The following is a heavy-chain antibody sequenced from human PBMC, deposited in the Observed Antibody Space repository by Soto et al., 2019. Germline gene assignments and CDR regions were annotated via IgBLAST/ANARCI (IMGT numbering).Heavy chain of an antibody. V-gene: IGHV5-10-1*01. CDR1: GYSFTSYW. D-gene: IGHD2-15*01. CDR3: AGLEIVVVADYYGMDV. CDR2: IDASDSYT. J-gene: IGHJ6*02. Sequence: GESLKISCKGSGYSFTSYWISWVRQMPGKGLEWMGRIDASDSYTNYSPSFQCHVTISADKSISTAYLQWSSLKASDTAMYYCAGLEIVVVADYYGMDVWGQGTTVTVSS.